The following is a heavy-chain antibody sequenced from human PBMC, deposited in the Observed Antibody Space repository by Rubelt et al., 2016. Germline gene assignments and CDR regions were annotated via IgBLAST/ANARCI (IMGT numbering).Heavy chain of an antibody. CDR2: IYSGGST. Sequence: DVELEQSGGGLVQPGGSLRLSCAASGFTVSSNYMSWVRQAPGKGLEWVSVIYSGGSTYYADSVKGRFTISRDNSKNTRYLQMNSLRAEDTAVYYCATGTSIIRGVTDDYWGQGTLVTVSA. CDR3: ATGTSIIRGVTDDY. CDR1: GFTVSSNY. D-gene: IGHD3-10*01. V-gene: IGHV3-66*01. J-gene: IGHJ4*02.